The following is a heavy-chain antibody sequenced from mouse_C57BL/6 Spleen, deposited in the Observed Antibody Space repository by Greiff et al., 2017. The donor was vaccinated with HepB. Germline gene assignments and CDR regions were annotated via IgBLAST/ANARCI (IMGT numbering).Heavy chain of an antibody. V-gene: IGHV2-6*01. CDR1: GFSLTSYG. CDR3: ASPYDYDDGLAY. D-gene: IGHD2-4*01. J-gene: IGHJ3*01. Sequence: QVQLKESGPGLVAPSQSLSITCTVSGFSLTSYGVDWVRQSPGKGLEWLGVIWGVGSTNYNSALKSRLSISKDNSKSQVFLKMNSLQTDDTAMYYCASPYDYDDGLAYWGQGTLVTVSA. CDR2: IWGVGST.